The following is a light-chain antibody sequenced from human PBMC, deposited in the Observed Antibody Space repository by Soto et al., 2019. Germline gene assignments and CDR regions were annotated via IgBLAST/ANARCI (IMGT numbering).Light chain of an antibody. CDR1: SSDVGSYNL. CDR3: CSYAGSSTLV. J-gene: IGLJ1*01. V-gene: IGLV2-23*01. Sequence: LAQPASVSGSPGQSITISCTGTSSDVGSYNLVSWYQQHPGKAPKLMIYEGSKRPSGVSNRFSGSKSGNTASLTISGLQAEDEADYYCCSYAGSSTLVFGTGTKVTV. CDR2: EGS.